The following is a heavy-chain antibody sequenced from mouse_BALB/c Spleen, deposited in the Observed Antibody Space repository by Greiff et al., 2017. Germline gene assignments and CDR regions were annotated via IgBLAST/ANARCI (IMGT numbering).Heavy chain of an antibody. CDR1: GFTFSSYG. Sequence: EVKLVESGGGLVQPGGSLKLSCAASGFTFSSYGMSWVRQTPDKRLELVATINSNGGSTYYPDSVKGRFTISRDNAKNTLYLQMSSLKSEDTAMYYCARTLNWDRFAYWGQGTLVTVSA. V-gene: IGHV5-6-3*01. CDR2: INSNGGST. D-gene: IGHD4-1*01. CDR3: ARTLNWDRFAY. J-gene: IGHJ3*01.